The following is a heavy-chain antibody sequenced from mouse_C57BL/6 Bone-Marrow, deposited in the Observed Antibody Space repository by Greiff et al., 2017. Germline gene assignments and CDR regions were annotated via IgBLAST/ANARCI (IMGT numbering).Heavy chain of an antibody. J-gene: IGHJ2*01. CDR3: ARLWDGDY. V-gene: IGHV1-59*01. Sequence: QVQLKQPGAELVRPGTSVKLSCKASGYTFTSYWMHWVKQRPGQGLEWIGVIDPSDSYTNYNQKFKGKATLTVDTSSSTAYMQLSSLTSEDSAVYYCARLWDGDYWGQGTTLTVSS. CDR1: GYTFTSYW. CDR2: IDPSDSYT. D-gene: IGHD4-1*01.